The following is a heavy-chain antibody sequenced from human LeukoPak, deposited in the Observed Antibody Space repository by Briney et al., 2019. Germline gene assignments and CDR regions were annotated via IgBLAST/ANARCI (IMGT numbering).Heavy chain of an antibody. J-gene: IGHJ6*04. D-gene: IGHD3-10*02. Sequence: PGGSLRLSCATSGFTFSSYAMSWVRQAPGKGLEWVSTISPSGGVTFYSDSVRGRFTISRDYSKDTLFLQMNSLRAEDTAVYYCAELGITMIGGVWGKGTTVTISS. CDR2: ISPSGGVT. V-gene: IGHV3-23*01. CDR3: AELGITMIGGV. CDR1: GFTFSSYA.